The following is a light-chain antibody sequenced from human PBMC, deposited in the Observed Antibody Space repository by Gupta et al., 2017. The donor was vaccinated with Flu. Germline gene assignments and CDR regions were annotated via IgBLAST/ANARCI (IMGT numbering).Light chain of an antibody. CDR3: SSYTSSSTYV. CDR2: EVT. J-gene: IGLJ1*01. Sequence: QSALTQPPSVSGSPGQSVTISCTGTSRDIGNYNRVSWYQQSPDTAPKLMIYEVTKRPSGVPDRFSGSKSDNTASLTISGVQAEDEADYYCSSYTSSSTYVFGTGTKVTVL. V-gene: IGLV2-18*02. CDR1: SRDIGNYNR.